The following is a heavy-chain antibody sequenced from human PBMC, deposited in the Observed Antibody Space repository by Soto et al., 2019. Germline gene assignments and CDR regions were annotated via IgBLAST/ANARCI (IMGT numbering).Heavy chain of an antibody. J-gene: IGHJ3*02. Sequence: EVQLVESGGGLVKPGGSLRLSCAASGFTFSNAWMSWVRQAPGKGLEWVGRIKSKTDGGTTAYAAPVKDIFTISRDDAKSTPYLHMNSLKTEDTAVYYCTTDIVSTIVVVLAVKDAFDIWGQGTMVTVSS. CDR3: TTDIVSTIVVVLAVKDAFDI. CDR1: GFTFSNAW. D-gene: IGHD2-15*01. CDR2: IKSKTDGGTT. V-gene: IGHV3-15*01.